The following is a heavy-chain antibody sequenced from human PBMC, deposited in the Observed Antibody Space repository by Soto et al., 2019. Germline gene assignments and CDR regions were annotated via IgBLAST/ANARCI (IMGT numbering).Heavy chain of an antibody. D-gene: IGHD1-7*01. CDR2: FDPEDGET. V-gene: IGHV1-24*01. Sequence: EASVKVSCKVSGYTLTELSMHWVRQAPGKGLEWMGSFDPEDGETIYTQTFQGRLTLTGDTSTDTAHTELSRLRSEDTAVYYCTTSLELPLGTDVWGQGTTVTVSS. J-gene: IGHJ6*02. CDR3: TTSLELPLGTDV. CDR1: GYTLTELS.